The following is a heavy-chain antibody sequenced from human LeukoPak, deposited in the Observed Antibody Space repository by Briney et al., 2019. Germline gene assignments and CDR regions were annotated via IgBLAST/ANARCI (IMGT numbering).Heavy chain of an antibody. CDR2: IYTSGST. V-gene: IGHV4-4*07. Sequence: SETLSLTCTVSGGSINSYYWSWLRQPAGKGLEWIGRIYTSGSTNYNPSLKSRVTMSVDTSNNQFSLKLDFVTAADTAVYYCASDYGGNGDFDYWGQGTLVTVSS. D-gene: IGHD4-23*01. CDR1: GGSINSYY. J-gene: IGHJ4*02. CDR3: ASDYGGNGDFDY.